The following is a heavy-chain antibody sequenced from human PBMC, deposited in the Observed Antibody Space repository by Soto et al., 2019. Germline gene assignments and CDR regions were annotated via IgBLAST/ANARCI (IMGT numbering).Heavy chain of an antibody. D-gene: IGHD4-17*01. V-gene: IGHV3-7*01. J-gene: IGHJ6*02. CDR1: GFTFSSYW. CDR3: ARASYETTRVPNYYYYYGMDV. CDR2: IKQDGSEK. Sequence: GGSLRLSCAASGFTFSSYWMSWVRQAPGKGLEWVANIKQDGSEKYYVDSVKGRFTISRDNAKNSLYLQMNSLRAEDTAVYYCARASYETTRVPNYYYYYGMDVWGQGTTVTVSS.